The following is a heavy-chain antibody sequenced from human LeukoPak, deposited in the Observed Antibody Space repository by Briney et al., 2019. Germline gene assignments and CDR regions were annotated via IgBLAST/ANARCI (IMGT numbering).Heavy chain of an antibody. J-gene: IGHJ4*02. CDR3: ARDCSSTSCYRYYFDY. V-gene: IGHV4-4*07. CDR1: GGSISSYY. CDR2: IYTSGST. Sequence: SETLSLTCTVSGGSISSYYWSWIRQPAGKGLEWIGRIYTSGSTNYNPSLKSRVTMSVDTSKKQFSLKLSSVTAADTAVYYCARDCSSTSCYRYYFDYWGQGTLVTVSS. D-gene: IGHD2-2*01.